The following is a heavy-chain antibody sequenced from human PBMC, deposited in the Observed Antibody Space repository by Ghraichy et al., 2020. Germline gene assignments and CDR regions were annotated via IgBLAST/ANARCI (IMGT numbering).Heavy chain of an antibody. CDR3: ARSLSGLDSGDY. CDR1: GASISTNH. V-gene: IGHV4-59*01. J-gene: IGHJ4*02. CDR2: IFDDGST. D-gene: IGHD3/OR15-3a*01. Sequence: SETRSLSCTVSGASISTNHWNWVRQPPGKGLEWIAYIFDDGSTTYNPSLESRVSISLDMSKNQFSLKLSSVTAADTAVYFCARSLSGLDSGDYWGPGTLVTVSS.